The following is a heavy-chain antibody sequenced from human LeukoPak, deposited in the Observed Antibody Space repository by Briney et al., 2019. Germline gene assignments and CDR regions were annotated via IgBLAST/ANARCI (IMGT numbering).Heavy chain of an antibody. CDR3: ARDRRTKVRPNWFDP. CDR1: GGTFSSYA. V-gene: IGHV1-69*04. Sequence: GASVKVSCKASGGTFSSYAISWVRQAPGQGLEWMGRIIPILGIANYAQKFQGRVTITADKSTSTAYMELSSPRSEDTAVYYCARDRRTKVRPNWFDPCGQGTLVTVSS. D-gene: IGHD3-10*01. J-gene: IGHJ5*02. CDR2: IIPILGIA.